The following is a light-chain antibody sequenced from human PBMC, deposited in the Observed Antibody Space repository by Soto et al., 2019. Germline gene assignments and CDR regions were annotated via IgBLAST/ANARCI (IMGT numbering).Light chain of an antibody. V-gene: IGLV4-69*01. Sequence: QSALTQSPSASASLGASVKLTCTLSSGHSSYAIAWHQQQPEKGPRYLMKLNSDGTHSKGDGIPDRFSGSSSGAERYLAISSLQPEDEADYYCQAWGPGFRVFGGGTKLTVL. CDR3: QAWGPGFRV. CDR1: SGHSSYA. CDR2: LNSDGTH. J-gene: IGLJ3*02.